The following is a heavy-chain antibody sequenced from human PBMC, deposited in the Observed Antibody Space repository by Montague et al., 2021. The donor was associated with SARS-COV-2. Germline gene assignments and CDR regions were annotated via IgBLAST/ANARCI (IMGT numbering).Heavy chain of an antibody. CDR3: ARAQNACFIANCVNYFEV. CDR1: GGSISSYY. D-gene: IGHD1-1*01. Sequence: SETLSLTCDVSGGSISSYYWSWIRQSPGKGLEWIGYVHYTGSTKYNPSLKTRVTLSLDTPKKHCSLKLKSVTAVDTAVYYCARAQNACFIANCVNYFEVWGLGALVTVSS. J-gene: IGHJ4*02. CDR2: VHYTGST. V-gene: IGHV4-59*01.